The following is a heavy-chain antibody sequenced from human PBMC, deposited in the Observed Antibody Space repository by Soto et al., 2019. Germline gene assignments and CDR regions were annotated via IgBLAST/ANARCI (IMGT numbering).Heavy chain of an antibody. V-gene: IGHV3-23*01. Sequence: EVQLLESGGGLVQPGGSLRLSCAASGFTFSSYAMSWVRQAPGKGLEWVSAISGSGGSTYYADSVKGRFTISRDNSKNTLYLQMNSMRAEDTAVYYCAKDREKYRYAQYYFDYWGQGTLVTVSS. J-gene: IGHJ4*02. CDR2: ISGSGGST. D-gene: IGHD5-18*01. CDR1: GFTFSSYA. CDR3: AKDREKYRYAQYYFDY.